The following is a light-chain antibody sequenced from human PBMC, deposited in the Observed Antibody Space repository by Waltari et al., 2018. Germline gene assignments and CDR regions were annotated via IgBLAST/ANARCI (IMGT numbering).Light chain of an antibody. V-gene: IGKV4-1*01. J-gene: IGKJ4*01. CDR1: QSVLYSANNKDY. Sequence: DIVMTQSPDSLAVSLGERATINCKSSQSVLYSANNKDYLAWYQQKPGQPAKLLIYWASTREFGVPDRFSGSGSGTDFTLTISSLQAEDVAVYYCQQYYSIPRTFGGGTKVEIK. CDR2: WAS. CDR3: QQYYSIPRT.